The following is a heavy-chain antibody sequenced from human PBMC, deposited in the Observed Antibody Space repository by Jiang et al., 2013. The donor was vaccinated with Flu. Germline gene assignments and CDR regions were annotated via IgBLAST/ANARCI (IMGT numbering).Heavy chain of an antibody. CDR1: GGSISSSSYY. CDR2: IYYSGST. Sequence: SLTCTVSGGSISSSSYYWGWIRQPPGKGLEWIGSIYYSGSTYYNPSLKSRVTMSVDTSKNQFSLKLSSVTAADTAVYFCARGGRPTVVAAYADYWGQGTLVTVSS. J-gene: IGHJ4*02. V-gene: IGHV4-39*07. CDR3: ARGGRPTVVAAYADY. D-gene: IGHD2-15*01.